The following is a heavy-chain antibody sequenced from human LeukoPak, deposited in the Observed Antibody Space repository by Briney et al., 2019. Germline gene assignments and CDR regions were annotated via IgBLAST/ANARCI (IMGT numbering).Heavy chain of an antibody. D-gene: IGHD7-27*01. CDR3: ARVRGDWGGLSYYYYMDV. V-gene: IGHV3-23*01. Sequence: GGSLRLSCAASGFTFSSYAMDWVRQAPGKGLEWVSVISSSGNTTYYSDSVKGRFIISRDNSRNTLYLQMNSLRAEDTAVYYCARVRGDWGGLSYYYYMDVWGKGTTVTVSS. CDR1: GFTFSSYA. J-gene: IGHJ6*03. CDR2: ISSSGNTT.